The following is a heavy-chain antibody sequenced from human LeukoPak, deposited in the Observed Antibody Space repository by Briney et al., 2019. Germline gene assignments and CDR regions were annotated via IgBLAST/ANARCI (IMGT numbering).Heavy chain of an antibody. CDR2: FDPEDGET. D-gene: IGHD1-26*01. Sequence: ASVKVSCKVSGYTFTELSMHWVRQAPGKGLEWMGGFDPEDGETIYAQKFQGRVTMTEDTSTDTAYMELSSLRSEDTAVYYCATWDPFVGATGEFDYWGQGTLVTVSS. V-gene: IGHV1-24*01. J-gene: IGHJ4*02. CDR1: GYTFTELS. CDR3: ATWDPFVGATGEFDY.